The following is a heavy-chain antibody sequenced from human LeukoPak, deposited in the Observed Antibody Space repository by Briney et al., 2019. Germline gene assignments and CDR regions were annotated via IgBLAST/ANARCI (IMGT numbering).Heavy chain of an antibody. CDR1: GFTFSSYS. D-gene: IGHD3-22*01. CDR3: ARDRSYDSSGYYEFDY. J-gene: IGHJ4*02. CDR2: ISSSSSYI. V-gene: IGHV3-21*01. Sequence: KPGGSPRLSCAASGFTFSSYSMNWVRQAPGKGLEWVSSISSSSSYIYYADSVKGRFTISRDNAKNSLYLQMNSLRAEDTAVYYCARDRSYDSSGYYEFDYWGQGTLVTVSS.